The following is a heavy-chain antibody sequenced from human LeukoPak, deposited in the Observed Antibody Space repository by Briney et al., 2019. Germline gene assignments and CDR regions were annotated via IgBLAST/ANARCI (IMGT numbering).Heavy chain of an antibody. Sequence: PSETLSLTCAVSGGSISSSNWWSWVRQPPGKGLEWIGEIYHSGSTNYNPSLKSRVTISVDKSKNQFSLKLSSVTAADTAVYYCARDSYGILTGHNNWFDPWGQGTLVTVSS. J-gene: IGHJ5*02. V-gene: IGHV4-4*02. D-gene: IGHD3-9*01. CDR1: GGSISSSNW. CDR2: IYHSGST. CDR3: ARDSYGILTGHNNWFDP.